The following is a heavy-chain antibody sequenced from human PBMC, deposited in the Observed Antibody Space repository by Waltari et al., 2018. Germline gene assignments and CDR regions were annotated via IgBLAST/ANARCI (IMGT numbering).Heavy chain of an antibody. D-gene: IGHD3-16*01. Sequence: QVQLVQSGAEVKKPGSSVTVSCKASGGTFSSYAISWVRQAPGQGLEWMGGIIPSLGIANYAQKFQGRVTITADESTSTAYMELSSLRSEDTAVYYCARGPSLGWYFDLWGRGTLVTVSS. J-gene: IGHJ2*01. V-gene: IGHV1-69*04. CDR1: GGTFSSYA. CDR3: ARGPSLGWYFDL. CDR2: IIPSLGIA.